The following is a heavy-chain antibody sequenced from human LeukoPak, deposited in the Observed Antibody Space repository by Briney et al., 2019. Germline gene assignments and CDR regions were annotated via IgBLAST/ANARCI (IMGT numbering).Heavy chain of an antibody. Sequence: GESLKISCKASGYNFDAFWIGWVRQMPGKGLEWMGIVYPDDSDTSYSPSFRGQVTISADKSISTAYLQWSSLNASDTAMYYCVRHDTTMAPDYWGQGTLVTVSS. CDR3: VRHDTTMAPDY. CDR2: VYPDDSDT. J-gene: IGHJ4*02. D-gene: IGHD5-18*01. CDR1: GYNFDAFW. V-gene: IGHV5-51*01.